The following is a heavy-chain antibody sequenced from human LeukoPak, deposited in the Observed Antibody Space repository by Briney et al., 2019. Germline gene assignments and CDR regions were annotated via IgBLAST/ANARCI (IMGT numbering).Heavy chain of an antibody. CDR1: GFTFSSYA. D-gene: IGHD6-19*01. CDR2: ISGSGGST. Sequence: GGSLRLSCAASGFTFSSYAMSWVRQAPGKGLEWVSAISGSGGSTYYADSVKGRFTNSRDNSKNTLYLQMNSLRAEETAIYYCARCCSIAVAGSDYWGQGTLVTVSS. V-gene: IGHV3-23*01. CDR3: ARCCSIAVAGSDY. J-gene: IGHJ4*02.